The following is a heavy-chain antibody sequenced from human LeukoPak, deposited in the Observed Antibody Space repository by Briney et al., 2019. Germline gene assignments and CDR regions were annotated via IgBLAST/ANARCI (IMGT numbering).Heavy chain of an antibody. CDR3: TNESPFLDY. V-gene: IGHV3-23*01. CDR1: GFTFSSFA. J-gene: IGHJ4*02. CDR2: ISGSGGST. Sequence: GGSLRHSCAASGFTFSSFAMSWVRQAPGKGLEWVSVISGSGGSTYYADSVKGRFTISRDNSKNTVYLQMNSLRAEDTAVYYCTNESPFLDYWGQGTLVTVSS.